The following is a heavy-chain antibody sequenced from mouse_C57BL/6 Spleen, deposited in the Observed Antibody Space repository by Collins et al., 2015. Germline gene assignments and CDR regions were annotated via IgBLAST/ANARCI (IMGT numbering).Heavy chain of an antibody. Sequence: QVQLQQPGAELVKPGASVKVSCKASGYTFTNYWMLWVKQRPGQGLEWIGRIHPSDSDSNFNQKFKGKATLTVDTSSNTAYMELRSLTSEDSAVYYCARSDYDGDYYTMDYWGQGTSVTVSS. D-gene: IGHD2-4*01. CDR1: GYTFTNYW. CDR3: ARSDYDGDYYTMDY. J-gene: IGHJ4*01. V-gene: IGHV1-74*01. CDR2: IHPSDSDS.